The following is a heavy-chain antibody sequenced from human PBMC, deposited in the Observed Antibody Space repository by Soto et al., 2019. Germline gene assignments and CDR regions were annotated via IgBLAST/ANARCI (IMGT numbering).Heavy chain of an antibody. CDR1: VYTFTSYY. Sequence: XSVKVSCKASVYTFTSYYMHWVRQAPGQGLEWMGIINPSGGSTSYAQKFQGRVTMTRDTSTSTVYMELSSLRSEDTAVYYCARTPITMIVVVQDGDAFDIWGQGTMVTVSS. J-gene: IGHJ3*02. D-gene: IGHD3-22*01. V-gene: IGHV1-46*01. CDR3: ARTPITMIVVVQDGDAFDI. CDR2: INPSGGST.